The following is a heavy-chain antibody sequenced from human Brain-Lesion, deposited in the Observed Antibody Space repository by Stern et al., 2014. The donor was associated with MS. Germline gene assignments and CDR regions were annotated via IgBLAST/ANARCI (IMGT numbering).Heavy chain of an antibody. J-gene: IGHJ4*02. Sequence: EMQLVESGAEVKKPGESLKISCKASGNIFTNYWIGWVRQMPGKGLEGMGIIYPGDSDTKYSPSFQGQVTISADKSISTAYLQWSSLKASDTAMYYCARGGQLLNYYFDYWGQGTLVTVSS. V-gene: IGHV5-51*03. CDR3: ARGGQLLNYYFDY. D-gene: IGHD2-2*01. CDR1: GNIFTNYW. CDR2: IYPGDSDT.